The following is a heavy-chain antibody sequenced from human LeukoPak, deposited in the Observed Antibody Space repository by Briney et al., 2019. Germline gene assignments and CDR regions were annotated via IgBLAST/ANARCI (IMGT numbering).Heavy chain of an antibody. CDR1: GFTFSSYA. Sequence: PGRSLRLSCAASGFTFSSYALHWVRQAPGKGLEWVPSISSSSSYIYYADSVKGRFTISRDNAKNSLYLQMNSLRAEDTAVYYCARVGGWEPKLHGVTFDYLGQGTLVTVSS. V-gene: IGHV3-21*01. J-gene: IGHJ4*02. CDR3: ARVGGWEPKLHGVTFDY. D-gene: IGHD1-26*01. CDR2: ISSSSSYI.